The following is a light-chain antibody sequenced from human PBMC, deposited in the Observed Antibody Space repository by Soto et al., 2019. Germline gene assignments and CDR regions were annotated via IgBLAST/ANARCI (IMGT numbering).Light chain of an antibody. CDR2: AP. J-gene: IGKJ3*01. V-gene: IGKV3-20*01. Sequence: EIVLTQSPGTLSLSPGERATLSCRASQSVSDMYLAWYQQKPGQAPRLLIYAPNRATGIPDRFSGSGSGTDFTLTISRLEPEDFAVYYCQHYGTSALFGPGTKVEIK. CDR3: QHYGTSAL. CDR1: QSVSDMY.